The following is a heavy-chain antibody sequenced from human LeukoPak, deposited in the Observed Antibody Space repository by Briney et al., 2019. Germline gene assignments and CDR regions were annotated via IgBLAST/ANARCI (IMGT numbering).Heavy chain of an antibody. V-gene: IGHV3-23*01. Sequence: PGGSLRLSCAASGFTFSSYAMSWVRQAPGEGLEWVSAISGSGGSTYYADSVKGRFTISRDNSRNALYLQMNSLRAEDTAVYYCAKDKGYAMIVVSDYWGQGTLVTVSS. J-gene: IGHJ4*02. CDR1: GFTFSSYA. CDR3: AKDKGYAMIVVSDY. CDR2: ISGSGGST. D-gene: IGHD3-22*01.